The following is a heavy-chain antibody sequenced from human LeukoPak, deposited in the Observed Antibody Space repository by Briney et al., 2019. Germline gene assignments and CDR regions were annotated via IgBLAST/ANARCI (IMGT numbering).Heavy chain of an antibody. V-gene: IGHV3-74*01. Sequence: GGSLRLSCAASGFTFSSYWMHWVRQAPGKGLVWVSRINSDGSSTSYADSVKGRFTFSRDNAKNTLYLQMNSLRAEDTAVYYCAKGWYNWNYFRWAEYHYMDVWGKGTTVTVSS. D-gene: IGHD1-7*01. J-gene: IGHJ6*03. CDR2: INSDGSST. CDR3: AKGWYNWNYFRWAEYHYMDV. CDR1: GFTFSSYW.